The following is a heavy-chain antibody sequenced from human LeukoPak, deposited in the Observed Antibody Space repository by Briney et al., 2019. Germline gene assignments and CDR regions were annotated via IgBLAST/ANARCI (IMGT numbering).Heavy chain of an antibody. CDR2: IPYSGST. J-gene: IGHJ4*02. CDR3: ARCEDYYVSGSYYKTFDY. Sequence: SETLSLTCTVSGDSISSNNYYWAWIRQPPGKGLEWIGSIPYSGSTYYNPSLKSRVTMSVDTSKNQFSLKLSSVTAADTAVYYCARCEDYYVSGSYYKTFDYWGQGTLVTVSS. D-gene: IGHD3-10*01. CDR1: GDSISSNNYY. V-gene: IGHV4-39*07.